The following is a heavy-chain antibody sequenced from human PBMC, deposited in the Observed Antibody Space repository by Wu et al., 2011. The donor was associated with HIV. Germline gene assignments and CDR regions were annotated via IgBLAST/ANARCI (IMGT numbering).Heavy chain of an antibody. CDR3: ARDPPGYPYFFDY. Sequence: QVQLVQSGVEVKKPGASVKVSCKASGYSFTTYGISWVRQAPGQGLEWMGWISAHNGDTNYAQKLQGRVTMTTDTSTSTAYMELRSLRSDDTAVYYCARDPPGYPYFFDYWAREPWSPSPQ. CDR1: GYSFTTYG. V-gene: IGHV1-18*01. D-gene: IGHD5-12*01. CDR2: ISAHNGDT. J-gene: IGHJ4*02.